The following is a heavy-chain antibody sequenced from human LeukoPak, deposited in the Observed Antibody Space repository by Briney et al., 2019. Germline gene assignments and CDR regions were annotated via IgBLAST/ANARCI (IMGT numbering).Heavy chain of an antibody. J-gene: IGHJ4*02. CDR2: IYYSGGT. D-gene: IGHD1/OR15-1a*01. V-gene: IGHV4-59*12. CDR1: GDSISSYY. CDR3: ARDGPEQMVDLDY. Sequence: SETLSLTCTVCGDSISSYYWSWIRQPPGKGLEWIGYIYYSGGTDYNPSLKSRVTISVDTSKNQFSLKLRSVTAADTAVYYCARDGPEQMVDLDYWGQGTLVTVSS.